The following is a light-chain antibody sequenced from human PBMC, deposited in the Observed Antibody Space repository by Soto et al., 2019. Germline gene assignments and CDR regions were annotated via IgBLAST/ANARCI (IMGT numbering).Light chain of an antibody. CDR1: SSDVGGYNY. V-gene: IGLV2-8*01. CDR2: EVS. CDR3: SSYAGSNNYVL. Sequence: QSVLTQPPSASGSPGQSVTISCTGTSSDVGGYNYDSWYQQHPGKAPELMIYEVSKRPSGVPDRFSGSKSGNTASLTVSGLQAEDEADYYCSSYAGSNNYVLFGGGTKLTVL. J-gene: IGLJ2*01.